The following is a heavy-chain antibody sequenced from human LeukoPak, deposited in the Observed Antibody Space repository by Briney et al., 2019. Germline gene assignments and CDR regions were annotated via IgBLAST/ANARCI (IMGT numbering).Heavy chain of an antibody. J-gene: IGHJ6*02. CDR1: GFTFSSYS. V-gene: IGHV3-48*04. CDR3: ARDPLHSAYYYGMDV. D-gene: IGHD2-21*01. Sequence: GGSLRLSCAASGFTFSSYSLNWVRQAPGTGKGRVSYISSNSRTIYYADSVKGRFTISRDNAKNSLYLQMNSPRAEDTAVYYCARDPLHSAYYYGMDVWSQGTTVTVSS. CDR2: ISSNSRTI.